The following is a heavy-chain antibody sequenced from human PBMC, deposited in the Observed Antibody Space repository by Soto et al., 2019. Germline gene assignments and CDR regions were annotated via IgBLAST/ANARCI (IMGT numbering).Heavy chain of an antibody. D-gene: IGHD3-3*01. Sequence: ASVKVSCKASGYTFTSYGISWVRQAPGQGLEWMGWISAYNGNTNYAQKLQGRVTMTTDTSTSTAYMELRSLRSDDTAVYYCARVKVVYYDFWSGPAEIFDYWGQGTLVTVSS. CDR3: ARVKVVYYDFWSGPAEIFDY. J-gene: IGHJ4*02. CDR1: GYTFTSYG. V-gene: IGHV1-18*01. CDR2: ISAYNGNT.